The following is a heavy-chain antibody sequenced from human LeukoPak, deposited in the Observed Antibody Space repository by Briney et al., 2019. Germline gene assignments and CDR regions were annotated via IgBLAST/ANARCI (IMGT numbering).Heavy chain of an antibody. CDR2: ISFDGSNK. Sequence: PGGSLRLSCAASGFTFSSFAIHWVRQAPGKGLEWVAVISFDGSNKYYADSVKGRFTISRDNSKNTLYLQMNSLRAEDTAMYYCARDYSGYSYGLDVWGKGTTVTVSS. V-gene: IGHV3-30*04. D-gene: IGHD5-18*01. CDR3: ARDYSGYSYGLDV. J-gene: IGHJ6*04. CDR1: GFTFSSFA.